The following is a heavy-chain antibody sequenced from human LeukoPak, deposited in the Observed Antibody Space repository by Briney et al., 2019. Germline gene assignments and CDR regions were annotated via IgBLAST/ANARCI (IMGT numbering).Heavy chain of an antibody. CDR3: ARDSGYYADHYYYGIDV. CDR2: IFPILGIA. V-gene: IGHV1-69*04. D-gene: IGHD5-12*01. Sequence: AVKVSCQASGGTFTSYAISSVRQAPGQGLEWMGRIFPILGIANYAQKSQGRGTITADNSTSTAYMELRSMRSEDTAVYYCARDSGYYADHYYYGIDVWGQGTTVTVSS. J-gene: IGHJ6*02. CDR1: GGTFTSYA.